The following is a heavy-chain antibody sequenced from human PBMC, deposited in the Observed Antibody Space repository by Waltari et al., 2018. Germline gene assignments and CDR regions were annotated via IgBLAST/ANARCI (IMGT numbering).Heavy chain of an antibody. CDR3: AKGGWLHHEDY. V-gene: IGHV3-23*01. J-gene: IGHJ4*02. D-gene: IGHD5-12*01. CDR1: GFTFRTHA. CDR2: LSGSGGIT. Sequence: EVQLLESGGGLVQPGGSLRLSCAASGFTFRTHAMSWVRQAPGKGPEWVSALSGSGGITSYADSVKGRFTISRDNSKNTLYLQMNSLRAEDTAVYYCAKGGWLHHEDYWGQGTLVTVSS.